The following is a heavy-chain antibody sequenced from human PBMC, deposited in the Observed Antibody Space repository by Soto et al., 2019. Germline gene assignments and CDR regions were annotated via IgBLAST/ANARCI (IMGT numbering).Heavy chain of an antibody. CDR1: GGTFSSYA. CDR2: IIPIFGTA. Sequence: QVQLVQSGAEVQKPGSSVKVSCKASGGTFSSYAISWVRQAPGQGLEWMGGIIPIFGTANYAQKFQGRVTIIADESTSTAYMELSSLRSEGTAVFYCGRDSGRIAGAGDGYWGQGTMVTVSS. CDR3: GRDSGRIAGAGDGY. D-gene: IGHD6-13*01. V-gene: IGHV1-69*01. J-gene: IGHJ4*02.